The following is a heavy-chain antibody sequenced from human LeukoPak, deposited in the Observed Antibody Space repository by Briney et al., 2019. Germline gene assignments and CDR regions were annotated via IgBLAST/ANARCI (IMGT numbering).Heavy chain of an antibody. Sequence: GGSLRLSSAASGFTFSSYAMSWVRQAPGKGLEWVSSISGSGGTTYYADSVKGRFTISRDNSKNTLYMQMNSLRPDDTALYYCAKGNGKAATGSVVDYWGQGTLVIVSS. V-gene: IGHV3-23*01. D-gene: IGHD1-26*01. CDR2: ISGSGGTT. J-gene: IGHJ4*02. CDR3: AKGNGKAATGSVVDY. CDR1: GFTFSSYA.